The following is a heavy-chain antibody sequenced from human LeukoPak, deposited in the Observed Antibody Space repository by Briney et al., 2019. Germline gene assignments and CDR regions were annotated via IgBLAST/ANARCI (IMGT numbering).Heavy chain of an antibody. CDR3: ARDQRDWNAPWSDSLPPSLDY. D-gene: IGHD1-1*01. J-gene: IGHJ4*02. V-gene: IGHV3-30-3*01. CDR2: ISYDGSHE. CDR1: GFTFSSNA. Sequence: GGSLRLSCAASGFTFSSNAMHWVRQSPGKGLEWVAVISYDGSHEYYVDSVKGRFTISRDNSKNTLYLQMDSLRAEDTAVYYCARDQRDWNAPWSDSLPPSLDYWGQGTLVTVSS.